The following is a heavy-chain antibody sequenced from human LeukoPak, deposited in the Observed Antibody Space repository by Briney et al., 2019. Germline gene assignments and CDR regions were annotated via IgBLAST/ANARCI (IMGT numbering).Heavy chain of an antibody. CDR1: GFTFSSYS. D-gene: IGHD1-26*01. CDR2: ISSSSSYI. CDR3: ARDSGSYSRLLGY. J-gene: IGHJ4*02. V-gene: IGHV3-21*01. Sequence: GGSLRLSCAASGFTFSSYSMNWFRQAPGKGLEWVSSISSSSSYIYYADSVKGRFTISRDNAKNSLYLQMNSLRAEDTAVYYCARDSGSYSRLLGYWGQGTLVTVSS.